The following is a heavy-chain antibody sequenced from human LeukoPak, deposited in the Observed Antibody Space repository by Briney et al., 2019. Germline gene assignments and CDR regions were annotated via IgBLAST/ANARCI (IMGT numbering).Heavy chain of an antibody. Sequence: GESLKISCKGSGYSFTSYWIGWVRQMPGKGLEWMGIIYPGDSDTRYSPSFQGQVTISADKSISTAYPQWSSLKASDTAMYYCARQRTLDKYSSSWYSGNYYYYGMDVWGQGTTVTVSS. CDR3: ARQRTLDKYSSSWYSGNYYYYGMDV. CDR1: GYSFTSYW. D-gene: IGHD6-13*01. J-gene: IGHJ6*02. V-gene: IGHV5-51*01. CDR2: IYPGDSDT.